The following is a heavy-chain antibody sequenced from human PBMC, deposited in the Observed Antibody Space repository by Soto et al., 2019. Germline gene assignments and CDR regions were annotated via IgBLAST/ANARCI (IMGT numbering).Heavy chain of an antibody. J-gene: IGHJ5*02. V-gene: IGHV4-59*01. Sequence: SETLSLTCTVSGGSISSYYWSWIRQPPGKGLEWIGYIYYSGSTNYNPSLKSRVTISVDTSKNQFSLKLSSVTAADTAVYYCAREILVAGPNWFDPWGQGTLVTVSS. CDR2: IYYSGST. D-gene: IGHD6-19*01. CDR3: AREILVAGPNWFDP. CDR1: GGSISSYY.